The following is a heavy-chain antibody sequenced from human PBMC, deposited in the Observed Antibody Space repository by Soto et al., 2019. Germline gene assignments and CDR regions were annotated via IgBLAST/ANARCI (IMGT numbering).Heavy chain of an antibody. J-gene: IGHJ4*02. CDR2: IIPIFATT. V-gene: IGHV1-69*06. Sequence: QVQLVQSGAEVKKPGSSVKVSCKASGGTLSSFAISWVRQAPGQVLEWMGGIIPIFATTTYAQKFQGRVTVTADRTTGTAYMELSTLRSADKAIDYCAIDGELYDRSGYSHPGFDYWGQGTLVTVSS. D-gene: IGHD3-22*01. CDR1: GGTLSSFA. CDR3: AIDGELYDRSGYSHPGFDY.